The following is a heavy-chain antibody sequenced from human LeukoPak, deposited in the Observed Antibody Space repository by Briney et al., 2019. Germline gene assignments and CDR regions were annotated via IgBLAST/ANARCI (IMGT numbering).Heavy chain of an antibody. CDR2: IDPTSGDT. V-gene: IGHV1-2*02. D-gene: IGHD3-22*01. CDR3: AKDNRYYYDTSGLRGIDY. Sequence: ASVKVSCKASGYTFTGYYIHWVRQAPGQGLEWMGWIDPTSGDTNYVQKFQGRVTMTRDTSISTTYMELNTLRSDDTAVYYCAKDNRYYYDTSGLRGIDYWGQGTLVTLSS. J-gene: IGHJ4*02. CDR1: GYTFTGYY.